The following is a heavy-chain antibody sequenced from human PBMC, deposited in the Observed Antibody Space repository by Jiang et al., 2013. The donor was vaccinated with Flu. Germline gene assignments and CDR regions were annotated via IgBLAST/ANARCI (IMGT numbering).Heavy chain of an antibody. J-gene: IGHJ4*02. V-gene: IGHV4-39*02. CDR1: GGSISSSSYY. Sequence: PGLVKPSETLSLTCTVSGGSISSSSYYWGWIRQPPGKGLEWIGSIYYSGSTYYNPSLKSRVTISVDTSKNQFSLKLSSVTAADTAVYYCAREGYSYGPGDFDYWGQGTLVTVSS. D-gene: IGHD5-18*01. CDR3: AREGYSYGPGDFDY. CDR2: IYYSGST.